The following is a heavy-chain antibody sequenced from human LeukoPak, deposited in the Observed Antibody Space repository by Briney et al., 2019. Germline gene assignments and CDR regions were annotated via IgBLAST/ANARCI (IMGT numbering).Heavy chain of an antibody. CDR2: ISAYIGKT. V-gene: IGHV1-18*01. D-gene: IGHD2-15*01. CDR1: GYTFTSYG. CDR3: ARDASPFGYCSGGSCYENPPFDP. J-gene: IGHJ5*02. Sequence: ASVKVSCKASGYTFTSYGISWVRQAPGQGLEWMGWISAYIGKTNYAQKPQGRVTMTTDTSTSTAYMELRSLRSDDTAVHYCARDASPFGYCSGGSCYENPPFDPWGQGTLVTVSS.